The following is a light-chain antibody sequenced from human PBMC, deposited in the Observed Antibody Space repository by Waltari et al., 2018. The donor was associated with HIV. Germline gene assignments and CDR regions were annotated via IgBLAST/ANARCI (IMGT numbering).Light chain of an antibody. V-gene: IGKV1-27*01. CDR1: RGISNF. J-gene: IGKJ3*01. Sequence: DIQMTQSPSSLSVSVGDRVTISCRASRGISNFLAWYQQKPGKPPKLLIYAASTLQSGAPSRFSGSGSGTNFTLTITSLLPEDVATYYCHRYDSAPLTFGPGTKVDIE. CDR3: HRYDSAPLT. CDR2: AAS.